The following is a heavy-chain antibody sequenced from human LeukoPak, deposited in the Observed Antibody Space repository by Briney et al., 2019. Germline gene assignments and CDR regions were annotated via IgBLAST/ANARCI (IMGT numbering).Heavy chain of an antibody. J-gene: IGHJ5*02. CDR3: ARGGSDYYDSSGPHGTWFDP. D-gene: IGHD3-22*01. V-gene: IGHV4-59*01. CDR2: IYYSGST. Sequence: SETLSLTCTVSGGSISSYYWSWIRQPPGKGLEWIGYIYYSGSTNYNPSLKSRVTISVDTSKNQFSLKLSSVTAADTAVYYCARGGSDYYDSSGPHGTWFDPWGQGTLVTVSS. CDR1: GGSISSYY.